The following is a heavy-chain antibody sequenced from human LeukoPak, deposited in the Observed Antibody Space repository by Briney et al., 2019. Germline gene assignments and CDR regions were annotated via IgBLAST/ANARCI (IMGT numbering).Heavy chain of an antibody. CDR3: AREGGSGSYYSHY. Sequence: SETLSLTCAVCGGSFSGYYWSWIRQPPGKGLEWIGEINHSGSSNYNPSLKSRVTISVDTSKNLFSLRLSSVTAADTAVYYCAREGGSGSYYSHYWGQGTLVTVSS. D-gene: IGHD3-10*01. J-gene: IGHJ4*02. V-gene: IGHV4-34*01. CDR1: GGSFSGYY. CDR2: INHSGSS.